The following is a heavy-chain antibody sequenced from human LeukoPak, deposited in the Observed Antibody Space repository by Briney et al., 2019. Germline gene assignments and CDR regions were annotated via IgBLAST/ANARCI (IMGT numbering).Heavy chain of an antibody. D-gene: IGHD6-13*01. CDR2: INSDGSSR. V-gene: IGHV3-74*01. Sequence: GGSLRLSCAASGFTFSNYWMHWVRQAPGKGLVWVSRINSDGSSRNYADSVEGRFTISRDNAKSTLYLQMNSLGAEDTAVYYCASASSHRIAAGGDYWGQGTLVTVSS. J-gene: IGHJ4*02. CDR1: GFTFSNYW. CDR3: ASASSHRIAAGGDY.